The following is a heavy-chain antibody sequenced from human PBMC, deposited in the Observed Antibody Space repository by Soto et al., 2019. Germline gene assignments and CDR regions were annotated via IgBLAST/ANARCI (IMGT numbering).Heavy chain of an antibody. J-gene: IGHJ4*02. V-gene: IGHV4-4*02. CDR1: GVSVNSSTW. CDR3: VSSPVANLGVVSIPYYFGW. CDR2: IDHSGSV. D-gene: IGHD3-3*01. Sequence: SETLSLTCAVSGVSVNSSTWWSWVRQPPGKGLEWIAEIDHSGSVIYNPSLRSRVILAIAWSKNQFSLTLTSLTAPDTAVYSCVSSPVANLGVVSIPYYFGWWGPGTLFTVSS.